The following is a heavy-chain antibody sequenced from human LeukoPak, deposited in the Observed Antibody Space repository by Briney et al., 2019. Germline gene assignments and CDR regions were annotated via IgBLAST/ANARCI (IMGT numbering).Heavy chain of an antibody. V-gene: IGHV3-23*01. CDR3: AKRNTMVRGGPCFDY. J-gene: IGHJ4*02. CDR1: GFTFSSYS. CDR2: IFGAGKNTT. Sequence: GGSLRLSCAASGFTFSSYSMNWVRQAPGKGLEWVSTIFGAGKNTTYYADSVKGRFTVSRDNSKNTLYLQMTSLRPEDTAIYYCAKRNTMVRGGPCFDYWGRGILVTVSS. D-gene: IGHD3-10*01.